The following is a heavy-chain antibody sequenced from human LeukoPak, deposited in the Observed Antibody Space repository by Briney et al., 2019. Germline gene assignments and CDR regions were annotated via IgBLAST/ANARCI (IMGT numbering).Heavy chain of an antibody. Sequence: GGSLRLSCAASGFTFSSYWMSWVRQAPGKGLQWVANIKQDGSEKYYVDSVKGRFTISRDNAKNSLYLQMNSLRAEDTAVYYCARDTRRYGDYPDYFDYWGQGTLVTVSS. D-gene: IGHD4-17*01. J-gene: IGHJ4*02. CDR2: IKQDGSEK. V-gene: IGHV3-7*01. CDR1: GFTFSSYW. CDR3: ARDTRRYGDYPDYFDY.